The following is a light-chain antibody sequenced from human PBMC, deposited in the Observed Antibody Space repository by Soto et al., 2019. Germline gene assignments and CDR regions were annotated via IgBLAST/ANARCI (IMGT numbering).Light chain of an antibody. V-gene: IGKV1-12*01. CDR3: QQADSFPIT. CDR1: QSVGTW. CDR2: DAS. Sequence: DIQMTQSPSTLSASVGGRVTITCRASQSVGTWVAWYQQKPGKVPNLLISDASALQSGVPSRFSGYGSGTDFTLSISSLQPEDFATYYCQQADSFPITFGQGTRLEN. J-gene: IGKJ5*01.